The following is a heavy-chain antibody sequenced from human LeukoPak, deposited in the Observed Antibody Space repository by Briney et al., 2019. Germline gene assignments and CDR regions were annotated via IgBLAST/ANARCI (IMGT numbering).Heavy chain of an antibody. D-gene: IGHD3-22*01. CDR2: MIPIFGTA. CDR1: GGTFSSYA. Sequence: SVKVCCNASGGTFSSYAISWVRQAPGQGLEWMGGMIPIFGTANYAQKFQGRVTITTDESTSTAYMELSSLRSEDTAVYYCARANEDYYDSSGYSSWFDPWGQGTLATVSS. V-gene: IGHV1-69*05. J-gene: IGHJ5*02. CDR3: ARANEDYYDSSGYSSWFDP.